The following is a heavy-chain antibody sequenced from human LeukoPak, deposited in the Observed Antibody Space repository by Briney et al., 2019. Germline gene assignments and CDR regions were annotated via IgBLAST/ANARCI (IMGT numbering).Heavy chain of an antibody. Sequence: PSETLSLTCTVSGGSISSYYGSWSRQPPGKGLEWIGSIYHSRSTYYNPSLKSRVTISVDPSKNQFSLTLSSVTAADTAVYYCASYTDAFDIWGQGTMVTVSS. CDR2: IYHSRST. D-gene: IGHD3-16*01. V-gene: IGHV4-59*08. J-gene: IGHJ3*02. CDR3: ASYTDAFDI. CDR1: GGSISSYY.